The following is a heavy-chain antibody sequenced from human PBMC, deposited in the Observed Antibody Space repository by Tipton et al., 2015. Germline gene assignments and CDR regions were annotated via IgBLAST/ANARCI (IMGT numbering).Heavy chain of an antibody. V-gene: IGHV4-30-4*08. Sequence: TLSLTCTVSGGSISSSAYYWSWIRQPPGKGLEWIGEINHTGSTKYTPSLKSRVFISVDTSKKQFSLRLSSMTAADTAVYYCATGQVAGWFDPWGQGTLVTVSS. J-gene: IGHJ5*02. CDR3: ATGQVAGWFDP. D-gene: IGHD5-12*01. CDR2: INHTGST. CDR1: GGSISSSAYY.